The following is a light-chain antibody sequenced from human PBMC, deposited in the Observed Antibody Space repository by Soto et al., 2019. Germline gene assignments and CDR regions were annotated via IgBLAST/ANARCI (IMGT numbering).Light chain of an antibody. CDR1: ESVSSN. CDR3: QQYNIWPPKWT. V-gene: IGKV3-15*01. Sequence: EIVMTQSPVTLSVSPGERATLSCRASESVSSNLAWYQQKPGQAPRLLIYGASTRATGIPARFSGSGSGTEFTLTISSLQSEDFAVYYCQQYNIWPPKWTFGQGTKVDIK. J-gene: IGKJ1*01. CDR2: GAS.